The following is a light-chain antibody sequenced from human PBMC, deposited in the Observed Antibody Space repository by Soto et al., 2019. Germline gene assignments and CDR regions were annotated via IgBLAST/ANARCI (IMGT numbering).Light chain of an antibody. V-gene: IGKV3-11*01. CDR1: QNIHNH. J-gene: IGKJ4*01. CDR3: QQRSNWPLT. CDR2: DAS. Sequence: MSQSPATLSVSPGERVTLSCRASQNIHNHMSWFLQKPGQTPRLLIYDASYRATGIPARFSGSGSGTDFTLTISSLEPEDFAAYYCQQRSNWPLTFGGGTKVDI.